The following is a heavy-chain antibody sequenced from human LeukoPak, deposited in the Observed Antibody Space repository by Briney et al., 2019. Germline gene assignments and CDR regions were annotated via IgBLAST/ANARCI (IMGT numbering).Heavy chain of an antibody. CDR2: IYYTGST. D-gene: IGHD1-26*01. J-gene: IGHJ4*02. Sequence: SGTLSLTCTVSGGSISPYYWSWIRQSPGKGLEYIGYIYYTGSTNYNPSLKSRVTISLDTSNNQFSLILSSVTTADTAVYYCTRGLRGGDYQLLPFGYWGQGTLVTVSS. CDR1: GGSISPYY. V-gene: IGHV4-59*01. CDR3: TRGLRGGDYQLLPFGY.